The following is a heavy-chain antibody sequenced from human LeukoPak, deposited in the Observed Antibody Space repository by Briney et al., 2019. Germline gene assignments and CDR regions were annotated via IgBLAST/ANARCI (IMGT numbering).Heavy chain of an antibody. CDR2: VNPSSGGT. D-gene: IGHD5-18*01. J-gene: IGHJ4*02. CDR3: ARGKTWIQLWPGPGFDY. Sequence: ASVKVSCKASGYTFITHYMHWVRQAPGQGLEWMGAVNPSSGGTTYAQEFQGRVAMTRDTSTSTVYMELSSLRSEDTAVYYCARGKTWIQLWPGPGFDYWGQGTLVTVSS. CDR1: GYTFITHY. V-gene: IGHV1-46*01.